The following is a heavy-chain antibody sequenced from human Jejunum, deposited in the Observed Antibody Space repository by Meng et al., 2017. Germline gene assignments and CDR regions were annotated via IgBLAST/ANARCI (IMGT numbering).Heavy chain of an antibody. CDR3: ARDIRGDGRTHDY. D-gene: IGHD5-24*01. V-gene: IGHV4-61*09. CDR1: GDSISGSYY. CDR2: IYNRGST. Sequence: SETLSLTCIVSGDSISGSYYWSWIRQRAGKGLEWIGHIYNRGSTNYNPSLKSRVTISVDTSKNQFSMKLNSVTAADTAVYYCARDIRGDGRTHDYWGRGTLVTVSS. J-gene: IGHJ4*02.